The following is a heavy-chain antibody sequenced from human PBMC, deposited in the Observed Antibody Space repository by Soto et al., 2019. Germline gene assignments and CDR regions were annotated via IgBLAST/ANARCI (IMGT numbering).Heavy chain of an antibody. J-gene: IGHJ4*02. V-gene: IGHV3-49*04. Sequence: GGSLRLSCTCSGFTFADYALSWVRQAPGKGLEWVAFIKSEAYGGTAEYAASVKGRFAISRDDSNSIAYLEMNSLKTEDTAVNYCTRDLHYYDSSGYDPLGDYWGQGTLVTVSS. D-gene: IGHD3-22*01. CDR1: GFTFADYA. CDR3: TRDLHYYDSSGYDPLGDY. CDR2: IKSEAYGGTA.